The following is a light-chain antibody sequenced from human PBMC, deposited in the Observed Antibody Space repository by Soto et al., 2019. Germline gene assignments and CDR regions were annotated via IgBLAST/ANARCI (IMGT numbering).Light chain of an antibody. J-gene: IGKJ2*01. CDR3: QQSYSLMYT. V-gene: IGKV1-39*01. CDR1: QSISSY. CDR2: VAS. Sequence: DIQMTQSPSSLSASVGDRVTITCRASQSISSYLNWYQQKPGKGPKLLIYVASSLQTGVTSRFSGSGSGTDFTLTISSLQPEDFATYYCQQSYSLMYTFGQGTKLEIK.